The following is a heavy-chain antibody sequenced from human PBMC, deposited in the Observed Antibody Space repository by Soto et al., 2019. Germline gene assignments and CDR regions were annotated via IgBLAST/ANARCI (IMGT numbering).Heavy chain of an antibody. D-gene: IGHD2-2*01. J-gene: IGHJ5*02. V-gene: IGHV4-34*09. CDR3: ARCSLVVVPAPGFDP. CDR1: GGSFSNYY. CDR2: INQSGIT. Sequence: NPSETLSLTCAVYGGSFSNYYWSWIRQPPGKGLEWIGEINQSGITNYNPSLKSRVTISVDTSKNQFSLKLSSVSAADTALYYCARCSLVVVPAPGFDPWGRGTLVTVSS.